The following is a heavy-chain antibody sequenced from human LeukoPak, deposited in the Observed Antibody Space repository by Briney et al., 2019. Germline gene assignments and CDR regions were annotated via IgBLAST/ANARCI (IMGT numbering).Heavy chain of an antibody. J-gene: IGHJ4*02. CDR1: AFTFSSYW. D-gene: IGHD6-13*01. CDR3: ARGYYSGSRIDY. CDR2: INSDGTTT. Sequence: GGSLRLSCAASAFTFSSYWMHWVRQGPGKGLVWVARINSDGTTTSYADSVKGRFTISRDNARNTLYLQMNSLTADDTAVYYCARGYYSGSRIDYWGQGTLVTVSS. V-gene: IGHV3-74*01.